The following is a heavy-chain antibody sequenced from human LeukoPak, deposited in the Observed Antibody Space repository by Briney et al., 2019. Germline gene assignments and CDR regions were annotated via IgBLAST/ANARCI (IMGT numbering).Heavy chain of an antibody. D-gene: IGHD2/OR15-2a*01. CDR3: AKEQNIEDYYFDY. V-gene: IGHV3-23*01. J-gene: IGHJ4*02. CDR1: GFTFSSYA. Sequence: GGSLRLSCAASGFTFSSYAMSWVRQAPGKGLEWVSTISGSGGSTYYADSVKGRFTISRDSSKNTLYLQMNSLRAEDTAVYYCAKEQNIEDYYFDYWGQGTLVTVSS. CDR2: ISGSGGST.